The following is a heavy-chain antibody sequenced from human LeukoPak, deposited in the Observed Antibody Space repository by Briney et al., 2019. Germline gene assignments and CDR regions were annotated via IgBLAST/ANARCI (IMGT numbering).Heavy chain of an antibody. CDR1: GGSISSGGYY. CDR2: IYHSGST. J-gene: IGHJ4*02. Sequence: PSQTLSLTCTVSGGSISSGGYYWSWIRQPPGKGLEWIGYIYHSGSTYYNPSLKSRVTISVDRSKNQFSLKLSSVTAADTAVYYCARDTAYYYDSSGYYGVDYWGQGTLVTVSS. D-gene: IGHD3-22*01. V-gene: IGHV4-30-2*01. CDR3: ARDTAYYYDSSGYYGVDY.